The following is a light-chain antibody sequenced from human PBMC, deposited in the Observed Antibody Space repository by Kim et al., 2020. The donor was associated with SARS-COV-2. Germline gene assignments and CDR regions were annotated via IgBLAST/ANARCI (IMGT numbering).Light chain of an antibody. CDR2: DVT. J-gene: IGLJ3*02. CDR3: SSHTTSKPLV. CDR1: SSDVGGYNY. Sequence: QSALTQPASVSGSPGQSITISCTGTSSDVGGYNYVSWYQQQPGKAPKLMIYDVTKRPSGVSNRFSGSKSGNTASLTISGLQAEDEAEYFCSSHTTSKPLVFGGGTQLTVL. V-gene: IGLV2-14*03.